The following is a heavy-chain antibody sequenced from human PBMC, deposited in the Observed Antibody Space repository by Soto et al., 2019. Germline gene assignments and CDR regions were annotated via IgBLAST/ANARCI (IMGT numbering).Heavy chain of an antibody. D-gene: IGHD6-19*01. CDR2: IKQDGSEK. V-gene: IGHV3-7*01. J-gene: IGHJ4*02. CDR3: ALHYSIAVAALDY. CDR1: GFTFSSYA. Sequence: EVQLLESGGGLVQPGGSLRLSCAASGFTFSSYAMSWVRQAPGKGLEWVANIKQDGSEKYYVDSVKGRFTISRDNAKSSLYLQMNSLRAEDTAVYYCALHYSIAVAALDYWGQGTLVTVSS.